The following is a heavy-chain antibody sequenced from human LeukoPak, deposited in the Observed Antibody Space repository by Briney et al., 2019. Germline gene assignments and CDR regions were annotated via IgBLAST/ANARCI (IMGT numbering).Heavy chain of an antibody. J-gene: IGHJ4*02. D-gene: IGHD3-10*01. V-gene: IGHV4-34*01. CDR3: ARQMTYDSGNSFDY. CDR2: INHSGDT. Sequence: SETLSLTCAVFGGSLSDYYWTWIRQSPGKGLEWIGEINHSGDTKYNPSLKSRVTISVDKSKNRFSLKLNSVTAADTAVYYCARQMTYDSGNSFDYWGQGTPATVSS. CDR1: GGSLSDYY.